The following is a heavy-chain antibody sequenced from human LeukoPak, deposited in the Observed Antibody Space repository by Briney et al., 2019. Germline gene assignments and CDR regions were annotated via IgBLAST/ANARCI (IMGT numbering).Heavy chain of an antibody. CDR2: INPNGGGT. Sequence: ASVKVSCKASGYTFTGYYMDWVRQAPGQGLEWMGQINPNGGGTNYAQKFQGRVTMTRDTSISTAYMELSRLRSDDTAVYYCAREDNLGSGSSPNDYWGQGTLVTVSS. CDR3: AREDNLGSGSSPNDY. D-gene: IGHD6-19*01. CDR1: GYTFTGYY. J-gene: IGHJ4*02. V-gene: IGHV1-2*06.